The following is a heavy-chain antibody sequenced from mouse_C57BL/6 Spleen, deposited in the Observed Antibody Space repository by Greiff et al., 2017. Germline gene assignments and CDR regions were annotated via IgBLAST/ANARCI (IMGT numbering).Heavy chain of an antibody. V-gene: IGHV1-81*01. Sequence: VKLVESGAELARPGASVKLSCKASGYTFTSYGISWVKQRTGQGLEWIGEIYPRSGNTYYNEKFKGKATLTADKSSSTAYMELRSLTSEDSAVYFCAKTAQAYWGQGTTLTVSS. J-gene: IGHJ2*01. CDR1: GYTFTSYG. CDR3: AKTAQAY. D-gene: IGHD3-2*02. CDR2: IYPRSGNT.